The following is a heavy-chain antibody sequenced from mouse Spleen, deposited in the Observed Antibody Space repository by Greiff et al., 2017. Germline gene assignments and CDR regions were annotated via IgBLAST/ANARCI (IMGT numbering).Heavy chain of an antibody. J-gene: IGHJ4*01. CDR3: ARPGGDYPYYAMDY. D-gene: IGHD2-13*01. CDR1: GYTFTSYW. Sequence: QVQLQQPGAELVKPGASVKLSCKASGYTFTSYWMQWVKQRPGQGLEWIGEIDPSDSYTNYNQKFKGKATLTVDTSSSTAYMQLSSLTSEDSAVYYCARPGGDYPYYAMDYWGQGTSVTVSS. V-gene: IGHV1-50*01. CDR2: IDPSDSYT.